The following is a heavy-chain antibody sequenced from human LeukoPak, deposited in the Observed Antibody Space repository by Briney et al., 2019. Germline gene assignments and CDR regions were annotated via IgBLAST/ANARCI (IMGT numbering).Heavy chain of an antibody. CDR2: IYPGDSDT. V-gene: IGHV5-51*01. CDR1: GYSFTSYW. Sequence: GKSLKISCKGSGYSFTSYWIAWVRQMPGKGLEWMGIIYPGDSDTRYSPSFQGQVTVSADKSISTAYLQWSSLKASDTAMYYCARQRAAGTIEYWGQGTPVTVSS. CDR3: ARQRAAGTIEY. J-gene: IGHJ4*02. D-gene: IGHD6-13*01.